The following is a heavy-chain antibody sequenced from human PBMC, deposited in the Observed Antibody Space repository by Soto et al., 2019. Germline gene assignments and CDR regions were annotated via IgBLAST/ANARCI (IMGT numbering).Heavy chain of an antibody. D-gene: IGHD2-2*01. J-gene: IGHJ4*02. V-gene: IGHV1-18*01. CDR1: GYTFTTYG. CDR2: ISAYIGNT. CDR3: ARHGGYAPLDY. Sequence: QVQLVQSGVEVKKPGASVKVSCKASGYTFTTYGISWLRQAPGQGLEWMGWISAYIGNTNSAQRLQGRVTMTLDTSTSTVYMELRSLTSDDTAVYYCARHGGYAPLDYWGQGTLVTVSS.